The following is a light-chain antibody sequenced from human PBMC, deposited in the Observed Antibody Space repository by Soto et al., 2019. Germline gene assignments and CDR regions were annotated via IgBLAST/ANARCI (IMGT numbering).Light chain of an antibody. CDR3: QQYYSYPPV. CDR2: AAS. Sequence: AIRMTQSPSSFSASTGDRVTITCRASQGISSYLAWYQQKPGKAPKLLIYAASTLQSGVPSRFSGSGSGTDFTLTTSCLKSEDLATYYCQQYYSYPPVFGQGTRREIK. J-gene: IGKJ5*01. CDR1: QGISSY. V-gene: IGKV1-8*01.